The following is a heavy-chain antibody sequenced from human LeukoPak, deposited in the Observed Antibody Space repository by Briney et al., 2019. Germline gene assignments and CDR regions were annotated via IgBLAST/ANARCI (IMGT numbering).Heavy chain of an antibody. CDR3: VKSGTWADFDS. CDR2: IIGSVHST. J-gene: IGHJ4*02. Sequence: GSLRLSCAASGFTLTSYAMSWVRQAPGKGLEWVSAIIGSVHSTYYADSVKGRFTISRDNSKNTLHLQMSSLRADDTAVYYCVKSGTWADFDSWGQGTLVTVSS. D-gene: IGHD1-26*01. CDR1: GFTLTSYA. V-gene: IGHV3-23*01.